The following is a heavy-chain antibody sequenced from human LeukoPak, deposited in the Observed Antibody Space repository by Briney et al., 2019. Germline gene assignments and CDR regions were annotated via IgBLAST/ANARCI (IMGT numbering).Heavy chain of an antibody. CDR2: INPNSGGT. J-gene: IGHJ4*02. Sequence: GASVKVSCKASGYTFTGDYIHWVRQAPGQGLEWMGWINPNSGGTNYALKFQGRVTMIRVTSITTVYMELSRLRSDDTAVYYCARDYPEDYGGNSFDYWGQGTLVTVSS. CDR3: ARDYPEDYGGNSFDY. CDR1: GYTFTGDY. V-gene: IGHV1-2*02. D-gene: IGHD4-23*01.